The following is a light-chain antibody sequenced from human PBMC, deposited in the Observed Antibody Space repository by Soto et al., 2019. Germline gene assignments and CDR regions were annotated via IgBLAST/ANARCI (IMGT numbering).Light chain of an antibody. CDR3: SSYTSSSTLYV. CDR2: EVI. V-gene: IGLV2-14*01. CDR1: SSDVGGYNY. J-gene: IGLJ1*01. Sequence: QSVLTQPASVFEPPGQSITISCTGTSSDVGGYNYVCWYHQHPGKAPKLMIYEVINRHSCVSNRFSESKSGNTASLHISGLQAEDEADYYCSSYTSSSTLYVFGTGTKVTVL.